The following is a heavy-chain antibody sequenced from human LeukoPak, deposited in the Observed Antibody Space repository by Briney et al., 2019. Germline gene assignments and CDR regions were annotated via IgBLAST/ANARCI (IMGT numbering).Heavy chain of an antibody. J-gene: IGHJ5*02. CDR2: IYTSGST. CDR3: AREVRNWFDP. Sequence: PSETLSLTCTVSGGSISSYYWSWIRQPAGKGLVWIGRIYTSGSTNYNPSLKSRVTMSVDTSKNQFSLKLSSVTAADTAVYYCAREVRNWFDPWGQGTLVTVSS. CDR1: GGSISSYY. V-gene: IGHV4-4*07.